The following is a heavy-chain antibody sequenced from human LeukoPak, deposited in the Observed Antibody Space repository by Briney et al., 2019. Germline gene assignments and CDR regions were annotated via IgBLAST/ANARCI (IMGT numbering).Heavy chain of an antibody. CDR2: IKEDGSKK. J-gene: IGHJ4*02. CDR3: ARAITTSESV. CDR1: XFXXSTXW. V-gene: IGHV3-7*04. Sequence: PGGSLRLSCAASXFXXSTXWXXXVXXXXXXXXEXXANIKEDGSKKXYVASVMGRFTISRDNAKNSLYLQMNSLRAEDTAVYYCARAITTSESVWGQGTLVTVSS. D-gene: IGHD1-14*01.